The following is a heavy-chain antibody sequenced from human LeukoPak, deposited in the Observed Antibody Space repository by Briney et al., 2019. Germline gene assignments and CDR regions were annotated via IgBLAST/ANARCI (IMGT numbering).Heavy chain of an antibody. V-gene: IGHV3-23*01. Sequence: GGSLRFSCTDSGFTFSSYALAWVRQAPGKGLEWVAAVTSRGVGTHYADSVKGRSTISRDNSRNTIYLQMNSLRAEDTAIYYCGSDPNGDYVGALGYWGRGTLVTVSS. J-gene: IGHJ4*01. CDR3: GSDPNGDYVGALGY. CDR2: VTSRGVGT. D-gene: IGHD4-17*01. CDR1: GFTFSSYA.